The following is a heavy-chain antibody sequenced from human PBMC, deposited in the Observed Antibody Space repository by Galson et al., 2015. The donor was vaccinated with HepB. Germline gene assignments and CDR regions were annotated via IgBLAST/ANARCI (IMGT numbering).Heavy chain of an antibody. V-gene: IGHV1-69*13. CDR2: IIPIFGTA. CDR1: GGTFSNYA. CDR3: ARRTLGYCSSTSCSHNWFDP. D-gene: IGHD2-2*01. Sequence: SVKVSCKASGGTFSNYAISWVRQAPGQGLEWMGGIIPIFGTANYAQKFQGRVTITADESTSTAYMELSSLRSEDTAVYYCARRTLGYCSSTSCSHNWFDPWGQGTLVTVSS. J-gene: IGHJ5*02.